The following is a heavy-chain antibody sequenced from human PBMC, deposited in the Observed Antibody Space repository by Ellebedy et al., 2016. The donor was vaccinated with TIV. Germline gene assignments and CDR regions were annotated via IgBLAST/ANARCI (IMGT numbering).Heavy chain of an antibody. CDR2: INQDGSAK. Sequence: EGSLRLSCGASGFSFRSYWMTWVRQAPGKGLEWVANINQDGSAKYYEDSLKGRFTISTDNAKNSLFLQMRSLRVEDTAGYYCATDGSYGDYRSPTHAFVMWGQGTMVAVSS. J-gene: IGHJ3*02. CDR3: ATDGSYGDYRSPTHAFVM. CDR1: GFSFRSYW. V-gene: IGHV3-7*01. D-gene: IGHD4-17*01.